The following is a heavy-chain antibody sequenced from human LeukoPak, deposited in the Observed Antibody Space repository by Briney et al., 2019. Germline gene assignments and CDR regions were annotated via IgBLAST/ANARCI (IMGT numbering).Heavy chain of an antibody. V-gene: IGHV4-39*01. CDR3: ARLTKGRYFDYIFDY. CDR2: TYYTGST. D-gene: IGHD3-9*01. CDR1: GDSLSNSLKY. Sequence: SETLSLTCTASGDSLSNSLKYWGWIRQPPGKGLEWIGNTYYTGSTYSNPTLKSRVTMSVDTSKNQFSLKLSSVTAADTAVYYCARLTKGRYFDYIFDYWGQGTLLTVSS. J-gene: IGHJ4*02.